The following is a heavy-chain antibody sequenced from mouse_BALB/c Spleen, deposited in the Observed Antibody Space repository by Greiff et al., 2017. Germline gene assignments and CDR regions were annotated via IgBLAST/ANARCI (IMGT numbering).Heavy chain of an antibody. J-gene: IGHJ3*01. CDR3: ARVADAWFAY. CDR1: GFTFSSYA. Sequence: EVQRVESGGGLVKPGGSLKLSCAASGFTFSSYAMSWVRQTPEKRLEWVASISSGGSTYYPDSVKGRFTISRDNARNILYLQMSSLRSEDTAMYYCARVADAWFAYWGQGTLVTVSA. CDR2: ISSGGST. V-gene: IGHV5-6-5*01.